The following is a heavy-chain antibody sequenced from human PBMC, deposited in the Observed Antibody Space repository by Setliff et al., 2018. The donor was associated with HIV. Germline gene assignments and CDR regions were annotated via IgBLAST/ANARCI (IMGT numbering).Heavy chain of an antibody. V-gene: IGHV4-39*01. D-gene: IGHD3-22*01. Sequence: SETLSLTCTVSGASIRTGSYYWGWISQPPGKGLEWIGTIYYSGTTYYNPSVKSRVTISVDTSKNQFSLNLTSVTATDTAVYYCASRPYSYDYSGRVFDFWGQGALVTV. J-gene: IGHJ4*02. CDR3: ASRPYSYDYSGRVFDF. CDR1: GASIRTGSYY. CDR2: IYYSGTT.